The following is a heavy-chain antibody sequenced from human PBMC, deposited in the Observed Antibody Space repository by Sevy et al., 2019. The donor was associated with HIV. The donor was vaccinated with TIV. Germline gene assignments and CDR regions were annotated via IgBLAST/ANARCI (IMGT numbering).Heavy chain of an antibody. V-gene: IGHV4-4*07. CDR2: IYTSGRT. D-gene: IGHD1-1*01. CDR1: GDSISSYY. J-gene: IGHJ4*02. Sequence: SETLSLTCTVSGDSISSYYWSWIRQPAGRGLEWIGRIYTSGRTNYNPSLKSRVTMSVDTSKNQFSLKLRSVTAADTAVYFCTRGEVQLWPSGFDYWGQGTLVTVSS. CDR3: TRGEVQLWPSGFDY.